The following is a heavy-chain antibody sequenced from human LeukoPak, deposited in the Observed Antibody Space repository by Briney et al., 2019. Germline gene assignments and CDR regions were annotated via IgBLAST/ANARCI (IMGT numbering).Heavy chain of an antibody. D-gene: IGHD6-13*01. V-gene: IGHV3-11*01. J-gene: IGHJ4*02. Sequence: VGSLRLSCAASRFTFSDYYMSWIRQAPGKGLEWVSYISSSGSTIYYADSVKGRFTISRDNAKNSLYLQMNSLRAEDTAVYYCARGRYSSSWYRFDYWGQGTLVTVSS. CDR3: ARGRYSSSWYRFDY. CDR1: RFTFSDYY. CDR2: ISSSGSTI.